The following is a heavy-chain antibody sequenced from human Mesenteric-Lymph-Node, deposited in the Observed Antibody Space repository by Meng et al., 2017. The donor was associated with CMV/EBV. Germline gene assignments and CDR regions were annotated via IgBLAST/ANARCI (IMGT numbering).Heavy chain of an antibody. V-gene: IGHV1-18*01. CDR2: ISAYNGNT. CDR1: GYTCTSYG. D-gene: IGHD3-10*01. Sequence: KDSGYTCTSYGISWLRQAPGQGLEWMGWISAYNGNTNYAQKLQGRVTMTTDTSTSTAYMELRSLRSDDTAVYYCASTGSGSGGDFDYWGQGTLVTVSS. CDR3: ASTGSGSGGDFDY. J-gene: IGHJ4*02.